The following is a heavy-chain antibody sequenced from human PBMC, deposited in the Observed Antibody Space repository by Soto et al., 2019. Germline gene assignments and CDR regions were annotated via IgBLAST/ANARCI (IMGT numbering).Heavy chain of an antibody. CDR3: AKDQDYVWGSSAFDI. V-gene: IGHV3-23*01. CDR2: IPGGGGSA. Sequence: GSLRLSCAASGFTFSKYAMSWVRQAPCKGLEWVSGIPGGGGSAYYADSVKGRFTISRDNSKNTLYLQMNSLRAEDTAVYYCAKDQDYVWGSSAFDIWGQGTMVTVSS. D-gene: IGHD3-16*01. J-gene: IGHJ3*02. CDR1: GFTFSKYA.